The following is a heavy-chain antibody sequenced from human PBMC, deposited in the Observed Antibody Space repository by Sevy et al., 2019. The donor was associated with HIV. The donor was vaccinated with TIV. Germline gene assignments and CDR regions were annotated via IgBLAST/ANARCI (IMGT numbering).Heavy chain of an antibody. V-gene: IGHV1-8*03. D-gene: IGHD3-3*01. CDR3: ARGLRFLEWLPDDYYGMDV. Sequence: ASVKVSCKASGYTFTSYDNNWVRQATGQGLEWMGWMNPNSGNTGYPQKFQGRVTITRNTSISTAYMELSSLRSEDTAVYYCARGLRFLEWLPDDYYGMDVWGQGTTVTVSS. CDR1: GYTFTSYD. CDR2: MNPNSGNT. J-gene: IGHJ6*02.